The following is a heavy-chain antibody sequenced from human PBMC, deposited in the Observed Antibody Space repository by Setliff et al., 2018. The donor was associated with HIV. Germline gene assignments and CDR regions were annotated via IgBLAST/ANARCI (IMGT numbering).Heavy chain of an antibody. CDR2: INAGNGNT. V-gene: IGHV1-3*01. CDR3: AREAYSYGYVLPATRFGYYCDS. Sequence: ASVKVSCKASGYTFTSYAMHWVRQAPGQRLEWMGWINAGNGNTKYSQKFQGRVTITRDTSASTAYMELSSLRSEDTALYYCAREAYSYGYVLPATRFGYYCDSWGQGTLVTVSS. J-gene: IGHJ4*02. D-gene: IGHD5-18*01. CDR1: GYTFTSYA.